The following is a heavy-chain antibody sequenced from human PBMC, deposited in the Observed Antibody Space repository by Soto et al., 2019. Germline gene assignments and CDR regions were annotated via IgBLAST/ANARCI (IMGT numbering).Heavy chain of an antibody. CDR1: GDSVSSNSAA. J-gene: IGHJ3*02. CDR3: ARGDVIDI. Sequence: QTLSLTSAISGDSVSSNSAAWNLVRQSPSRGLEWLGRTYYRSKWKTDYAVSVRGRITINPDTSKNQFSLQLNSVTPGDTAVYYCARGDVIDIWGRGTMVTVSS. V-gene: IGHV6-1*01. CDR2: TYYRSKWKT.